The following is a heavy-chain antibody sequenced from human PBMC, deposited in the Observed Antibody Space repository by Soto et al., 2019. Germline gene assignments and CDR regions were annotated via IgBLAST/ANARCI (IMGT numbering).Heavy chain of an antibody. CDR3: ARESAYCSSTSCYPYYYYYYMDV. V-gene: IGHV4-34*01. Sequence: SETLSLTCAVYGGSFGGYYWSWIGQPPGKGLEWIGEINHSGSTNYNPSLKSRVTISVDTSKNQFSLKLSSVTAADTAVYYCARESAYCSSTSCYPYYYYYYMDVWGKGTTVT. D-gene: IGHD2-2*01. J-gene: IGHJ6*03. CDR2: INHSGST. CDR1: GGSFGGYY.